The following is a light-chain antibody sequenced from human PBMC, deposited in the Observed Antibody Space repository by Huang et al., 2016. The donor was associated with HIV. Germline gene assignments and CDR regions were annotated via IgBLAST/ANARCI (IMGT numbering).Light chain of an antibody. CDR1: QSVHGS. CDR2: EVS. V-gene: IGKV3-11*01. Sequence: EIVLTQSPATLSLSPGESAPLSCRASQSVHGSLALYQQEPGQAPRLLMYEVSKRATGIPARFSGGGSGTDFTLTISSLEPEDFAVYYCQQRTNWPPYMYTFGQGTKVEIK. J-gene: IGKJ2*01. CDR3: QQRTNWPPYMYT.